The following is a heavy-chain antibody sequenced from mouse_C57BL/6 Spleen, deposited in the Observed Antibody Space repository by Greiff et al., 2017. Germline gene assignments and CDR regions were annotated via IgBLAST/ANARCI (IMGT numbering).Heavy chain of an antibody. V-gene: IGHV14-4*01. CDR2: IDPENGDT. CDR3: TTSRGGTSAWFAY. Sequence: EVQLQQSGAELVRPGASVKLSCTASGFNIKDDYMHWVKQRPEQGLEWIGWIDPENGDTEYASKFQGKATITADTSSNTAYLQLSSRTSEDTAVYYCTTSRGGTSAWFAYWGQGTLVTVSA. D-gene: IGHD3-1*01. CDR1: GFNIKDDY. J-gene: IGHJ3*01.